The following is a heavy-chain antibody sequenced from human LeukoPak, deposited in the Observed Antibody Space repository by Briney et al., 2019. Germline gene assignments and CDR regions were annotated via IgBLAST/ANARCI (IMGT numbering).Heavy chain of an antibody. D-gene: IGHD4-17*01. J-gene: IGHJ6*03. CDR2: INHSGST. Sequence: SETLSLTCAVYGGSFSGYYWSWIRQPPGKGLERIGEINHSGSTNYNPSLKSRVTISVDTSKNQFSLKLSSVTAADTAVYYCARGNYGDYSYYYYYYMDVWGKGTTVTVSS. CDR3: ARGNYGDYSYYYYYYMDV. V-gene: IGHV4-34*01. CDR1: GGSFSGYY.